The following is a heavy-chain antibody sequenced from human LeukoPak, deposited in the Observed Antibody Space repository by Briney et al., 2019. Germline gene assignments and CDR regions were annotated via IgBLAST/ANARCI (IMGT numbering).Heavy chain of an antibody. CDR3: AREKKEGGGGLLWFGELLHYYYGLDV. V-gene: IGHV1-2*02. Sequence: ASVRVAFKASGYTFTGYYMPWVRQAPGQGLEWMGWINPNSGGTNYAQKFQGRVTMTRDTSIGPAYMELSRLRSDDTAVYYCAREKKEGGGGLLWFGELLHYYYGLDVWGQGTTVTVSS. CDR1: GYTFTGYY. D-gene: IGHD3-10*01. CDR2: INPNSGGT. J-gene: IGHJ6*02.